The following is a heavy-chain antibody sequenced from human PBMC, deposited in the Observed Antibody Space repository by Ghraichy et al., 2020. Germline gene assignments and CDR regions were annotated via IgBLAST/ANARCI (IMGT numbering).Heavy chain of an antibody. CDR3: ARGGGSYERGYYYYGMDV. Sequence: SETLSLTCTVSGGSISSYYWSWIRQPPGKGLEWIGYIYYSGSTNYNPSLKSRVTISVDTSKNQFSLKLSSVTAADTAVYYCARGGGSYERGYYYYGMDVWGQGTTVTVSS. CDR2: IYYSGST. V-gene: IGHV4-59*01. J-gene: IGHJ6*02. CDR1: GGSISSYY. D-gene: IGHD1-26*01.